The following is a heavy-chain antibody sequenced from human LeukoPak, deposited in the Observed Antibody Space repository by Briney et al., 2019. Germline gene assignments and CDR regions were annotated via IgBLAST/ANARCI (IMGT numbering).Heavy chain of an antibody. D-gene: IGHD4-17*01. V-gene: IGHV4-59*08. CDR2: IFYSGNT. J-gene: IGHJ2*01. Sequence: PSETLSLTCTVSGGSITSNYWSWIRQPPGKGLEWIGYIFYSGNTNYNPSLKSRVTISLDMSKTQSSLKLSSVTAADTAVYYCARLLRSVTTSAIWYFDLWGRGTLVTVSS. CDR1: GGSITSNY. CDR3: ARLLRSVTTSAIWYFDL.